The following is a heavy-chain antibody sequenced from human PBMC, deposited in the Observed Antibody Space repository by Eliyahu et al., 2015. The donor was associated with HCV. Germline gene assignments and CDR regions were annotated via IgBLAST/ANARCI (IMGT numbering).Heavy chain of an antibody. CDR2: VSADGSNH. V-gene: IGHV3-30-3*01. J-gene: IGHJ2*01. CDR3: ARDSRSTAVNWEGNLDL. D-gene: IGHD1-1*01. Sequence: QVQLVESGGGVVQPGMSLRLACRASGFPFRNHAMHXVRQAPGEGLEWLAVVSADGSNHQYTDSLKGRFTISRDNVKDTLYLEKKIVRPEDTAVYYCARDSRSTAVNWEGNLDLWGRGTLVTVSS. CDR1: GFPFRNHA.